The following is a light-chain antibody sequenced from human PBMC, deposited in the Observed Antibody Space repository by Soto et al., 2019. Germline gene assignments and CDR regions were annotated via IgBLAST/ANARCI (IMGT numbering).Light chain of an antibody. CDR3: SSYTTSSTLGV. V-gene: IGLV2-14*01. CDR2: EVS. CDR1: SSDVGSYNS. Sequence: QSALTQPASVSGSPGQSITISCTGTSSDVGSYNSVSWYQQLPGKAPKLMLYEVSNRPSGVSNRFSGSKSGNTASLTISGLQAEDEADYYCSSYTTSSTLGVFGGGTKVTVL. J-gene: IGLJ3*02.